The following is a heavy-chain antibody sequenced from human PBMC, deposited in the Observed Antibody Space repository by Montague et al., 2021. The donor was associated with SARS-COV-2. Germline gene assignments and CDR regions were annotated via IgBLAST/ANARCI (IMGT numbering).Heavy chain of an antibody. CDR1: GGSVSRISSH. CDR3: ARLCGSSFDY. Sequence: SETLSLTCTVSGGSVSRISSHWGWIRQPPGKGLEYIGGFYYAGGTQYNPSLKSRVTISVDTSNDQFSLKMNSVTAADTAVYFCARLCGSSFDYWGQGTLVTVSS. CDR2: FYYAGGT. D-gene: IGHD2/OR15-2a*01. V-gene: IGHV4-39*01. J-gene: IGHJ4*02.